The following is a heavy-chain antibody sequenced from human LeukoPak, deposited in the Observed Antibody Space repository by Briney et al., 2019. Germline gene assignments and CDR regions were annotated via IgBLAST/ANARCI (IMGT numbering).Heavy chain of an antibody. J-gene: IGHJ4*02. Sequence: GGSLRLSCAASGYTFSSYWMTWVRQGPGKGLEWVANIKPDGSLIYYVDSVKGRFTISRDNAKNSLYLQMNSLRAEDTAVYYCAKWELYSGFYYIDYWGQGTLATVSS. V-gene: IGHV3-7*01. CDR1: GYTFSSYW. CDR3: AKWELYSGFYYIDY. CDR2: IKPDGSLI. D-gene: IGHD1-26*01.